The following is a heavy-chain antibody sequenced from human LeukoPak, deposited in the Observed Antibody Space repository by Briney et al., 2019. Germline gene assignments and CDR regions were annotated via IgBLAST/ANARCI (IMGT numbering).Heavy chain of an antibody. CDR2: INHSGST. Sequence: SETLSLTCAVYGGSFSGYYWSWIRQPPGKGLEWIGEINHSGSTNYNPSLKSRVTISVDTSKNQFSLKLSSVTAADTAVYYCARRASYGGKRYYYYYGMDVWGQGTTVTVSS. D-gene: IGHD4-17*01. V-gene: IGHV4-34*01. CDR3: ARRASYGGKRYYYYYGMDV. J-gene: IGHJ6*02. CDR1: GGSFSGYY.